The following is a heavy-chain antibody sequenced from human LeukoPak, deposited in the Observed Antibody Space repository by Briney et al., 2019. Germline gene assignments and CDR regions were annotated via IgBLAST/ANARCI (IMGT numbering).Heavy chain of an antibody. V-gene: IGHV1-3*01. CDR3: ARDCISTSCSGAFDI. CDR1: GYTFTSYA. J-gene: IGHJ3*02. D-gene: IGHD2-2*01. Sequence: VASVKVSCKASGYTFTSYAMHWVRQAPGQRLEWMGWINAGNGNTKYSQKFQGRVTITRDTSASTAYMELSSLRSEDTAVYYCARDCISTSCSGAFDIWGQGTMVTVSS. CDR2: INAGNGNT.